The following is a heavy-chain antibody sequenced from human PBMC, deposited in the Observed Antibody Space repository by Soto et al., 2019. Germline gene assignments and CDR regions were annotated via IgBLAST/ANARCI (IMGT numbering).Heavy chain of an antibody. CDR2: VSGSGGTT. CDR1: GLSLSGYA. CDR3: AKDGRRVGPTLNWLDS. J-gene: IGHJ5*01. Sequence: EVQLMESGGGLVQPGESLRLSCVVSGLSLSGYALSWVRQAPGKGLEWVSAVSGSGGTTYYADSVKGRFTISRDNSKNTLYLQMNGLRLEDTAKYFCAKDGRRVGPTLNWLDSWGQGTQVTVTS. D-gene: IGHD1-26*01. V-gene: IGHV3-23*01.